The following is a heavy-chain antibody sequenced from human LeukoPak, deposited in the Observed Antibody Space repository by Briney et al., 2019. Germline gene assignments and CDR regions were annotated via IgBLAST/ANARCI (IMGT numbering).Heavy chain of an antibody. D-gene: IGHD3-9*01. Sequence: SETLSLTCTVSGGSISSSSYYWGWIRQPPGKGLEWIGSIYYSGSTYYNPSLKSRVTISVDTSKNQFSLKLSSVTAADTAAYYCARRPHGDYDILTGYDYFDYWGQGTLVTVSS. CDR3: ARRPHGDYDILTGYDYFDY. CDR1: GGSISSSSYY. CDR2: IYYSGST. J-gene: IGHJ4*02. V-gene: IGHV4-39*01.